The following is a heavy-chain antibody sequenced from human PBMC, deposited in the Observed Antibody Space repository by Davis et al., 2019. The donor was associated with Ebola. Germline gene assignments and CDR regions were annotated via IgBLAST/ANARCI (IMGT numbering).Heavy chain of an antibody. CDR2: IYYSGST. J-gene: IGHJ6*04. V-gene: IGHV4-59*01. CDR1: GVSISSYY. CDR3: ARAYDFWSSGMDV. Sequence: MPSETLSLTCTVSGVSISSYYWSWIRQLPGKGLEWIGYIYYSGSTNYNPSLKRRVTISVATSKNQFSLKLSSVTAADTAVYYCARAYDFWSSGMDVWGKGTTVTVSS. D-gene: IGHD3-3*01.